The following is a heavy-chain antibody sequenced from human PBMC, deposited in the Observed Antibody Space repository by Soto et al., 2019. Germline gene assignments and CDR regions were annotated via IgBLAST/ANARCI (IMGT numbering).Heavy chain of an antibody. D-gene: IGHD2-8*01. CDR2: IIPIFGTA. CDR1: GGTFSSYA. Sequence: ASVKVSCKASGGTFSSYAISWVRQAPGQGLELMGGIIPIFGTANYAQKFQGRVTITADESTSTAYMELSSLRSEDTAVYYCARAVVLMVYAIPTEYYYYYYGMDVWGQGTTVTVYS. V-gene: IGHV1-69*13. J-gene: IGHJ6*02. CDR3: ARAVVLMVYAIPTEYYYYYYGMDV.